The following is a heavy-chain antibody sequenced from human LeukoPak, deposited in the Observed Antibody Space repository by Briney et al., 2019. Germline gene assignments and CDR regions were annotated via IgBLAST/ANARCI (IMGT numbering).Heavy chain of an antibody. CDR2: IYYSGSP. D-gene: IGHD3-22*01. V-gene: IGHV4-31*03. CDR1: GGSVSSGGYY. J-gene: IGHJ4*02. CDR3: RVTGSRVYDSSGYYYDYSDY. Sequence: PSQTLSLTCTVSGGSVSSGGYYWSWIRQHPGKGLEWLGYIYYSGSPYYNLSLKSRGTMSLDTSKNQFSLKLSSVTAADTAVYYCRVTGSRVYDSSGYYYDYSDYWGQGTLVTVSS.